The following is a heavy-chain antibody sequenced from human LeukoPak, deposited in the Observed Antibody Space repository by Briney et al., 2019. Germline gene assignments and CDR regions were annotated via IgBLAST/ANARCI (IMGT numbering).Heavy chain of an antibody. Sequence: GESLKISCKGSGYSFTSYWIGWVRQMPGKGLEWMGIIYPGDSDTRYSPSFQGQVTISADKSISTAYLQWSSLKASDTAMYYCVRLSYYDSSGYYYSDYWGQGTLVTVSS. J-gene: IGHJ4*02. CDR3: VRLSYYDSSGYYYSDY. V-gene: IGHV5-51*01. D-gene: IGHD3-22*01. CDR1: GYSFTSYW. CDR2: IYPGDSDT.